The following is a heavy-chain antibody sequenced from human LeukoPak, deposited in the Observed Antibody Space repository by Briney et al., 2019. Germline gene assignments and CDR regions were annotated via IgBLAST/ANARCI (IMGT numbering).Heavy chain of an antibody. Sequence: GGSLRLSCAASGFTFSSYEMNWVRQAPGKGLEWVSYISGSGSTMHYADSVKGRFTISRDNAKNSLYLQMNSLRAEDMAVYYCARVRDYYDSSGYYYDLDYWGQGTLVTVSS. D-gene: IGHD3-22*01. CDR2: ISGSGSTM. J-gene: IGHJ4*02. CDR3: ARVRDYYDSSGYYYDLDY. V-gene: IGHV3-48*03. CDR1: GFTFSSYE.